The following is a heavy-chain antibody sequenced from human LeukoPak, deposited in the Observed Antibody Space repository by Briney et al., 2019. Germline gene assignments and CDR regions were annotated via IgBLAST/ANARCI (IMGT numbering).Heavy chain of an antibody. J-gene: IGHJ4*02. CDR2: IYYNGAT. V-gene: IGHV4-39*07. CDR1: GGSISSTSYY. D-gene: IGHD2-15*01. Sequence: SETLSLTSTVSGGSISSTSYYWGWIRQPPGKGLEWIGTIYYNGATQYNPSLKSRATMSVDTSKNQFSLKLSSVTAADTAVYYCARELRYCSGDSCYSGDYWGQGTLVTVSS. CDR3: ARELRYCSGDSCYSGDY.